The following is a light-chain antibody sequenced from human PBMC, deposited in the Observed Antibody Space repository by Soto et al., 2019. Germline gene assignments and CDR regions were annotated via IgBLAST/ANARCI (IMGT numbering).Light chain of an antibody. CDR3: QVWDTSSDHVV. J-gene: IGLJ2*01. V-gene: IGLV3-21*02. CDR2: DDS. Sequence: SSVLTQPPSVSVAPGQTARITCGGTNIGSNTVHWYQQRPGQAPVLVVYDDSDRPSGIPERFSGSNSGTTATLTISRVEAGDEADYYCQVWDTSSDHVVFGGGTKVTVL. CDR1: NIGSNT.